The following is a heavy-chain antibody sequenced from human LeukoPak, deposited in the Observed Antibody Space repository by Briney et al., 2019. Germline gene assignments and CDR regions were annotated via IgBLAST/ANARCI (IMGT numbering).Heavy chain of an antibody. D-gene: IGHD3-3*01. CDR1: GFTFSSYA. Sequence: GGSLRLSCSASGFTFSSYAVSWVRQTPGKGLEWVSGISHSGGSTNYADSVKGRFTISRDNSKNTLYLQMNSLRAEDTAVYYCAKDPDFWSGYYNWFDPWGQGTLVTVSS. CDR3: AKDPDFWSGYYNWFDP. CDR2: ISHSGGST. J-gene: IGHJ5*02. V-gene: IGHV3-23*01.